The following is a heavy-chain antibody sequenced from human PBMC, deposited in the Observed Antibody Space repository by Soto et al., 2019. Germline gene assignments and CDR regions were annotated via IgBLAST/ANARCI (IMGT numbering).Heavy chain of an antibody. Sequence: ASVKVSCKASGYTFTTYYIHWVRQAPGQGLEWMGIINPSSGSAGYAQKFQVSVTMTRDTPTNTLYLQMNSLRAEDTAVYYCAKDFGIAAAGRMKSNYYGMDVWGQGTTVTVS. CDR1: GYTFTTYY. CDR2: INPSSGSA. J-gene: IGHJ6*02. CDR3: AKDFGIAAAGRMKSNYYGMDV. V-gene: IGHV1-46*01. D-gene: IGHD6-13*01.